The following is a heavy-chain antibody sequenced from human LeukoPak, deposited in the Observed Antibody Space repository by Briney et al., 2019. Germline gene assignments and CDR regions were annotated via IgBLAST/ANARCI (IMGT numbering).Heavy chain of an antibody. V-gene: IGHV1-18*01. D-gene: IGHD6-19*01. J-gene: IGHJ4*02. CDR1: GYTFTSYG. CDR2: ISAYNGNT. Sequence: ASVKVSCKASGYTFTSYGISWVRQAPGQGLEWMGWISAYNGNTNYAQKLQGRVAMTTDTSTSTAYMELRSLRSDDTAVYYCARPSSSGWYHRPQSGHYFDYWGQGTLATVSS. CDR3: ARPSSSGWYHRPQSGHYFDY.